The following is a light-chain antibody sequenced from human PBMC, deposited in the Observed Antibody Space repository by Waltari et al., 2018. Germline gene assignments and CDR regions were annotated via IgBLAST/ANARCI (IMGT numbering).Light chain of an antibody. Sequence: QSGLTQPASVSGSPGQSITISCPGTSSDVGHYNLVSWYQHHPCKAPKLIIYEVTKRTSGLSGRCSASKSANTASLTISGLQTEDEADYYCCSYAGLGTYVFGTGTKVTVL. V-gene: IGLV2-23*02. CDR3: CSYAGLGTYV. CDR1: SSDVGHYNL. CDR2: EVT. J-gene: IGLJ1*01.